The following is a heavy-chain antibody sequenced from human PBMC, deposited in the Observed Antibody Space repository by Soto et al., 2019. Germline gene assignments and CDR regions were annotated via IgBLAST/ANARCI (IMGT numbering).Heavy chain of an antibody. J-gene: IGHJ6*03. CDR1: GGSISSGGYY. CDR2: IYYSGST. Sequence: QVQLQESGPGLVKPSQTLSLTCTVSGGSISSGGYYWSWIRQHPGKGLEWIGYIYYSGSTYYNPSLKSRVTISVDTSKNQFSLKLSSVTAADTAVYYCARERYDYYYYYYMDVWGKGTTVTVSS. D-gene: IGHD1-20*01. CDR3: ARERYDYYYYYYMDV. V-gene: IGHV4-31*03.